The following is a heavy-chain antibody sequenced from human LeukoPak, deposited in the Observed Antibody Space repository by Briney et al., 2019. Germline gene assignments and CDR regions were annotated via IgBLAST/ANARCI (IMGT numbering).Heavy chain of an antibody. CDR2: IKQDGSEK. V-gene: IGHV3-7*04. D-gene: IGHD4-11*01. Sequence: PGGSLKLSCSASGFTFSSYWMSWVRQAPGKGLEGVANIKQDGSEKYYVDSVKGRFTRARDNAKISLYLQMNSLRAEDTAVYYCARGPLTTVTVPTNYYYYMEVWGKGTTVTVSS. CDR3: ARGPLTTVTVPTNYYYYMEV. J-gene: IGHJ6*03. CDR1: GFTFSSYW.